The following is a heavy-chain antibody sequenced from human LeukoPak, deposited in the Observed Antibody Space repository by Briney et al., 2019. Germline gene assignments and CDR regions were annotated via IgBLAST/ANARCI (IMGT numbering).Heavy chain of an antibody. CDR1: GFTVISNY. CDR2: IYSSGRT. Sequence: GGSLRLSCAASGFTVISNYMNWVRQAPGKGLEWISVIYSSGRTYYADAVKGRFTISTDKSKNTLSLQMNSLRADDTAVYYCARGLYDSGTYYPFYFDSWGQGTLVSVSS. V-gene: IGHV3-66*02. J-gene: IGHJ4*02. D-gene: IGHD3-10*01. CDR3: ARGLYDSGTYYPFYFDS.